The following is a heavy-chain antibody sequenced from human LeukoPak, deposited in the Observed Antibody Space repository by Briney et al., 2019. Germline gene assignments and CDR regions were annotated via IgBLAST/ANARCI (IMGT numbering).Heavy chain of an antibody. CDR3: ARVDTVSGILV. Sequence: GGSLRLSCAASEFTVSNSYMTWVRQAPGKGLEWVSVIYEGGGRYYGDSVKGRFTISKDNFENTVYLKMNSLSADDTAVYYCARVDTVSGILVWGQGTLVTVSS. V-gene: IGHV3-53*01. D-gene: IGHD5-18*01. CDR1: EFTVSNSY. J-gene: IGHJ4*02. CDR2: IYEGGGR.